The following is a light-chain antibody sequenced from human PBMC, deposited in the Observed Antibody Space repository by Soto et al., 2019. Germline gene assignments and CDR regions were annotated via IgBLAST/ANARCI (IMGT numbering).Light chain of an antibody. V-gene: IGKV3-20*01. Sequence: DIVLTQSPGTLSLSPGERVPLSCRASQIVTSDYLAWYQQKPGQAPRLLIFGASIRVTGIPDRFIGSGSGTDFTLTISRLEPEDFAVYYCQHYVTSLTTFGQGTKV. CDR2: GAS. J-gene: IGKJ1*01. CDR3: QHYVTSLTT. CDR1: QIVTSDY.